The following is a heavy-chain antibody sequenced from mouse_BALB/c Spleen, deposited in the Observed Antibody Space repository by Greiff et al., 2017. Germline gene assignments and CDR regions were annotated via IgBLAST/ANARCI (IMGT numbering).Heavy chain of an antibody. V-gene: IGHV1S81*02. J-gene: IGHJ3*01. D-gene: IGHD2-1*01. CDR2: INPSNGRT. CDR1: GYTFTSYW. CDR3: ARWDGNYGGFAY. Sequence: QVQLQQPGAELVKPGASVKLSCKASGYTFTSYWMHWVKQRPGQGLEWIGEINPSNGRTNYNEKFKSKATLTVDKSSSTAYMQLSSLTSEDSAVYYCARWDGNYGGFAYWGQGTLVTVSA.